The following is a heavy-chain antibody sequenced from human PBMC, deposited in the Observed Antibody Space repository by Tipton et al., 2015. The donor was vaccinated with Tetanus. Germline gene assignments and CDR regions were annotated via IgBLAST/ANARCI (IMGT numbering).Heavy chain of an antibody. CDR1: RGLISSYY. CDR2: ISNGNP. V-gene: IGHV4-4*07. CDR3: ARGITDGYNRRLDY. Sequence: TLSLTCTVSRGLISSYYWSWVRLPAGKGLEFIGHISNGNPDYAPSLKNRVSLSVDLSKNEFYMKLRSVTAADTGVYYCARGITDGYNRRLDYWGQGTLVAVSP. J-gene: IGHJ4*02. D-gene: IGHD1-20*01.